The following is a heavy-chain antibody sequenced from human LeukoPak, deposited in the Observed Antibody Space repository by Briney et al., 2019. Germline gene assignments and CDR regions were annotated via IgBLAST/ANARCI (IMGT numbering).Heavy chain of an antibody. CDR3: AKNGYHDILTNWFDP. Sequence: GGSLRLSCAASGFTFSSYAMSWVRQAPGKGLEWVSAISGSGGSTYYADSVKGRFTISRDNSKNTLYLQMNSLRAEDTAVYYCAKNGYHDILTNWFDPWGQGTLVTVSS. CDR2: ISGSGGST. CDR1: GFTFSSYA. D-gene: IGHD3-9*01. J-gene: IGHJ5*02. V-gene: IGHV3-23*01.